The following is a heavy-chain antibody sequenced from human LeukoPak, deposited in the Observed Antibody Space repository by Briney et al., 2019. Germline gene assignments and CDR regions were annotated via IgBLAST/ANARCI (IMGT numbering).Heavy chain of an antibody. Sequence: GGSLRLSCAASGFTFSTYSMNWVRQAPGKGLEWVSYIGVSTSTISYADSVKGRFTISRDNAKNSLYLQMNSLRDEDTAVYFCARDKDYSFDYWGQGTLVTVSS. CDR2: IGVSTSTI. D-gene: IGHD2-15*01. J-gene: IGHJ4*02. CDR1: GFTFSTYS. V-gene: IGHV3-48*02. CDR3: ARDKDYSFDY.